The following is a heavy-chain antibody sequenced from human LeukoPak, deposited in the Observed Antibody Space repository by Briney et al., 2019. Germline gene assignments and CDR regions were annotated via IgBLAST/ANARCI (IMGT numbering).Heavy chain of an antibody. D-gene: IGHD3-9*01. CDR1: GGSISSGGYS. J-gene: IGHJ3*02. CDR2: IYHSGST. Sequence: SETLSLTCAVSGGSISSGGYSWSWIRQPPGKGLEWIGYIYHSGSTYYNPSLKSRVTISVDRSKNQFSLKLSSVTAADTAVYYCARQTYYDILTGDACDIWGQGTMVTVSS. CDR3: ARQTYYDILTGDACDI. V-gene: IGHV4-30-2*01.